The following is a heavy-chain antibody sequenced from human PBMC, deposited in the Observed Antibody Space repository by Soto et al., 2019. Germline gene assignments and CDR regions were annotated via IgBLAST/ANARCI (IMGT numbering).Heavy chain of an antibody. J-gene: IGHJ4*02. V-gene: IGHV4-34*01. CDR3: ARSKGNDIFVTFDY. Sequence: GSTNYNPSLKSRVTISVDTSKNQFSLKLSSVTAADTAVYYCARSKGNDIFVTFDYWGQGTLVTVSS. D-gene: IGHD3-9*01. CDR2: GST.